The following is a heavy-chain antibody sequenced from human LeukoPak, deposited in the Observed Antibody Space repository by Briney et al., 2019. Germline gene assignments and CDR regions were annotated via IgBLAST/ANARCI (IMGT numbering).Heavy chain of an antibody. J-gene: IGHJ4*02. D-gene: IGHD6-13*01. Sequence: SETLSLTCTVSGGSISSYYWSWIRQTPGKGLEWIGYIYYSGSTNYNPSLKSRVTISVDTSKNQFSLKLSSVTAADTAVYYCARESSWYYFDYWGQGALVTVSS. V-gene: IGHV4-59*01. CDR3: ARESSWYYFDY. CDR1: GGSISSYY. CDR2: IYYSGST.